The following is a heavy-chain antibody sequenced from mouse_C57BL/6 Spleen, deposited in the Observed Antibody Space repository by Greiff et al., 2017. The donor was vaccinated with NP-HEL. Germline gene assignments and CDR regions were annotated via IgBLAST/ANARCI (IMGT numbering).Heavy chain of an antibody. CDR1: GYTFTDYE. J-gene: IGHJ4*01. CDR2: IDPETGGT. Sequence: QVQLQQSGAELVRPGASVTLSCKASGYTFTDYEMHWVKQTPVHGLEWIGAIDPETGGTAYNQKFKGKAILTADKSSSTAYMELRSLTSEDSAVYYCTRRNHYDYYAMDYWGQGTSVTVSS. CDR3: TRRNHYDYYAMDY. D-gene: IGHD1-1*02. V-gene: IGHV1-15*01.